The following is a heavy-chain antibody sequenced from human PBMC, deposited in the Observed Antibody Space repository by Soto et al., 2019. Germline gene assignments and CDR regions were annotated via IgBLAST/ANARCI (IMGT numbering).Heavy chain of an antibody. CDR1: GFTLSAYW. CDR2: INRDGSKK. D-gene: IGHD6-13*01. V-gene: IGHV3-7*05. CDR3: ARDVSPGSSSLYLDAFDI. Sequence: EVQLEESGGDLVQPGGSLRLSCAASGFTLSAYWMTWVRQAPGKGLEWVANINRDGSKKSYLDSVRGRFTISRDNVGNSLYLQMDSLRADEPAIYYCARDVSPGSSSLYLDAFDIWGQGTMVTVSS. J-gene: IGHJ3*02.